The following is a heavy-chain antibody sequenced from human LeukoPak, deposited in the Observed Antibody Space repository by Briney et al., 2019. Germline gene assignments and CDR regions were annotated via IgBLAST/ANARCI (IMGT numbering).Heavy chain of an antibody. CDR3: ARGLMEYSGSYFD. Sequence: SVKVSCKASGGTFSSYAISWVRQAPGQGLEWMGGIIPIFGTANYAQKFQGRVTITADESTSTAYMELSSLRSEDTAVYYCARGLMEYSGSYFDWGQGTLVTVSS. J-gene: IGHJ1*01. D-gene: IGHD1-26*01. V-gene: IGHV1-69*13. CDR1: GGTFSSYA. CDR2: IIPIFGTA.